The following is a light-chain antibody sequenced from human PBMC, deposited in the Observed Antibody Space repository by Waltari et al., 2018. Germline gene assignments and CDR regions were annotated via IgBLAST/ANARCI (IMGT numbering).Light chain of an antibody. CDR2: KVS. Sequence: VVMTQSPLSLPGTLGQPASISCRSSQSLVHSDGNTYLEWFQQRPGQSPRRLIYKVSNRDSGVPDRFSGSGSGTDFTLTISSLQPDDFATYYCQQYNTYPLTFGQGTRLEI. CDR1: QSLVHSDGNTY. V-gene: IGKV2-30*02. CDR3: QQYNTYPLT. J-gene: IGKJ5*01.